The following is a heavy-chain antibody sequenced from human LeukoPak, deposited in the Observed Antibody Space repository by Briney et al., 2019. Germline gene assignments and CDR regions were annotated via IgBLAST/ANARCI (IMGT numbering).Heavy chain of an antibody. Sequence: ASVKVSCKASGYTFTSYGISWVRQAPGQGLEWMGWISAYNGNTNYAQKLQGRVTMTTDTSTSTAYMELRSLRSDDTAVYYCARDGIHYDILTGTDYWGQGTLVTVSS. CDR1: GYTFTSYG. D-gene: IGHD3-9*01. CDR2: ISAYNGNT. J-gene: IGHJ4*02. CDR3: ARDGIHYDILTGTDY. V-gene: IGHV1-18*01.